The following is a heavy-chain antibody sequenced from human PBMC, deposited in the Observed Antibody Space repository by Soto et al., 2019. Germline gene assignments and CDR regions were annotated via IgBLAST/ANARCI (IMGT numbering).Heavy chain of an antibody. CDR3: AREGYYGSGPYYYYGMDV. CDR1: GYTFTSYG. V-gene: IGHV1-18*01. CDR2: ISAYNGNT. D-gene: IGHD3-10*01. J-gene: IGHJ6*02. Sequence: GASVKVSCKASGYTFTSYGISWVRQAPGQGLEWMGWISAYNGNTNYAQKLQGRVTMTTDTSTSTAYMELRSLRSDDTAVYYCAREGYYGSGPYYYYGMDVWGQGTTVTVSS.